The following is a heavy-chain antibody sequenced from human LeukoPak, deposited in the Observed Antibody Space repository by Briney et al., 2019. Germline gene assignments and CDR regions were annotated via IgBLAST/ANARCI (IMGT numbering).Heavy chain of an antibody. D-gene: IGHD1-26*01. CDR1: GFIFSNYG. CDR2: IRYDESNK. V-gene: IGHV3-30*02. Sequence: GGSLRLSCAASGFIFSNYGMHWLRQAPGKGLEWVAFIRYDESNKYYADSVKGRFTISRDNSRNTMYLQMNSLRAEDTSVYYSAKDSGVSGGYWGSLDYYMDVWAKGTTVTVSS. CDR3: AKDSGVSGGYWGSLDYYMDV. J-gene: IGHJ6*03.